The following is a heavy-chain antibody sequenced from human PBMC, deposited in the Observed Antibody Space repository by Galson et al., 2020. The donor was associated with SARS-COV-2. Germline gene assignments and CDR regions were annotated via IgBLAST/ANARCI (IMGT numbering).Heavy chain of an antibody. CDR1: GGSISGTSYY. CDR2: IHSSGST. V-gene: IGHV4-61*02. J-gene: IGHJ4*02. D-gene: IGHD6-19*01. CDR3: ASGPVAGSGE. Sequence: SETLSLTCAVSGGSISGTSYYWSWIRQPAGKGLEWIGRIHSSGSTNYNPSLKSRVTISIPTSKNPFSLRLSSVTAADTAIYYCASGPVAGSGEWGQGTLVTVSS.